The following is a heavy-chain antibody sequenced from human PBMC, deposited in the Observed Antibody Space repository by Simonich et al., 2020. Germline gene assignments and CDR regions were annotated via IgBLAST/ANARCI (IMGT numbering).Heavy chain of an antibody. D-gene: IGHD3-10*01. CDR1: GYTFTGYY. CDR3: ARWPSIPASYGSGSYFDY. V-gene: IGHV1-2*02. CDR2: TNPNRGGT. Sequence: QVQLVQSGAEVKKPGASVKVSCKASGYTFTGYYMHWVGQAPGQGLEWMGWTNPNRGGTNYAQKLQGRVTMTRDTSISTAYMELSRLRADDTAVYYCARWPSIPASYGSGSYFDYWGQGTLVTVSS. J-gene: IGHJ4*02.